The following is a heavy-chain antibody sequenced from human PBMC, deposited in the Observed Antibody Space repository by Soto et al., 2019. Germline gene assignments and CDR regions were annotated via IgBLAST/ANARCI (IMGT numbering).Heavy chain of an antibody. V-gene: IGHV1-69*12. Sequence: QVQLVQSGAEVKKPGSSVKVSCKASGGTFSTYVISWVRQAPGQGLEWMGGIIPVFATTNYAQKFKGRVTITADESTRTGYMELNSLRSEDTAVYYCARGRIAGAATDFYYYGMDVWGQGTSVTVSS. J-gene: IGHJ6*02. CDR1: GGTFSTYV. CDR3: ARGRIAGAATDFYYYGMDV. CDR2: IIPVFATT. D-gene: IGHD1-26*01.